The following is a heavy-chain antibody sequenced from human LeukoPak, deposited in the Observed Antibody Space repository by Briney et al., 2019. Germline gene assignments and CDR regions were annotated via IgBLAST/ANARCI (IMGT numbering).Heavy chain of an antibody. CDR1: GYSFTSHW. CDR2: IYPGDSDT. CDR3: ARYYCSNTSCYQKRGATYYYYGMDV. J-gene: IGHJ6*02. V-gene: IGHV5-51*01. D-gene: IGHD2-2*01. Sequence: GESLKISCKGSGYSFTSHWIGWVRQMPGKGLEWMGIIYPGDSDTRYSTSFPGQVTISADKSIRTAYLQWSSLKASDTAMYYCARYYCSNTSCYQKRGATYYYYGMDVWGQGTTVTVSS.